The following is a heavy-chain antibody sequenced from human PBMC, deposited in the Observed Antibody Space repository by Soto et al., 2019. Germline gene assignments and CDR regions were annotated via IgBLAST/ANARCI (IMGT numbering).Heavy chain of an antibody. CDR3: AREAARIAGIFDY. D-gene: IGHD6-6*01. CDR1: GGSFIGYY. Sequence: SETLSLTCAVYGGSFIGYYWSWIRQPPGKGLEWIGEINHSGSTNYNPSLKSRVTISVDTSKNQFSLKLSSVTAADTAVYYCAREAARIAGIFDYWGQGTLVTVSS. CDR2: INHSGST. V-gene: IGHV4-34*01. J-gene: IGHJ4*02.